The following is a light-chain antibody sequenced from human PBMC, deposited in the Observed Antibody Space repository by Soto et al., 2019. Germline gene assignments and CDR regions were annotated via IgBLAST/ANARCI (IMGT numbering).Light chain of an antibody. J-gene: IGKJ5*01. Sequence: EILMTQSPATVSVSPGERVTLFCRASQSVSSNLAWYQQKPGQPPRLLIHGASTRATGIPARFRGSGSGTEFTLTISSLQSEDFAVYYCQQYDQWPPITFGQGTRLEIK. CDR2: GAS. V-gene: IGKV3-15*01. CDR1: QSVSSN. CDR3: QQYDQWPPIT.